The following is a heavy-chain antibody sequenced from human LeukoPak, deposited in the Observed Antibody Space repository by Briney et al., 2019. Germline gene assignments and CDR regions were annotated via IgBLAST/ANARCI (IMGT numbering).Heavy chain of an antibody. J-gene: IGHJ4*02. CDR1: GGSISSGGYY. Sequence: SETLSLTCTVSGGSISSGGYYWSWIRQHPGGGLEWIGYIYYSGSTYYNPSLKSRVTISIDTSKNHFSLKLSSVTAADTAVYYCARAGGFFSPFGYWGQGTLVTVSS. V-gene: IGHV4-31*02. D-gene: IGHD3-16*01. CDR2: IYYSGST. CDR3: ARAGGFFSPFGY.